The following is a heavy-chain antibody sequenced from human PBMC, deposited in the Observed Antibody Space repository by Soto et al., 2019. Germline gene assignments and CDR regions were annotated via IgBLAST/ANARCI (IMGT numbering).Heavy chain of an antibody. Sequence: QVQLLQSGAEVKKPGASVKVSCKASGYTFTNYGITWVRQAPGQGLEWMGWISAYSGNTHYTQRLQGRVTMTTDTSTSKADMELSGLRSDDKSVYYCARVRQLVGYCYYYMDVWGKGNTVTVSS. D-gene: IGHD6-6*01. CDR1: GYTFTNYG. CDR2: ISAYSGNT. V-gene: IGHV1-18*01. J-gene: IGHJ6*03. CDR3: ARVRQLVGYCYYYMDV.